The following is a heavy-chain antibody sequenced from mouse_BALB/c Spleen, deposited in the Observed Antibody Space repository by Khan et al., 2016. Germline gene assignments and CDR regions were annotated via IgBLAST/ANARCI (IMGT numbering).Heavy chain of an antibody. CDR1: GYSITSDYA. Sequence: EVQLQESGPGLVKPSQSLSLTCTVTGYSITSDYAWNWIRQFPGNKLEWMGYISYSGSTSYNPSLKSRNSITRDTSKNQFFLQLNSVTTGDTATYYCARDYYGSSYFDYWGQGTTLTVSS. J-gene: IGHJ2*01. V-gene: IGHV3-2*02. D-gene: IGHD1-1*01. CDR3: ARDYYGSSYFDY. CDR2: ISYSGST.